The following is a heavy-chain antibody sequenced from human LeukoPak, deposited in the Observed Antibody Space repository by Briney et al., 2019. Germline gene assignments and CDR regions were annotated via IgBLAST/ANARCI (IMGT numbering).Heavy chain of an antibody. CDR2: ISYDGSNK. D-gene: IGHD3-3*01. CDR3: AKNERGYDFWSGYRNDAFDI. Sequence: GGSLRLSCAASGFTFSRYAMHWVRQAPGKGLEWVAVISYDGSNKYYADSVKGRFTISRDNSKNTLYLQMNSLRAEDTAVYYCAKNERGYDFWSGYRNDAFDIWGQGTMVTVSS. J-gene: IGHJ3*02. CDR1: GFTFSRYA. V-gene: IGHV3-30-3*02.